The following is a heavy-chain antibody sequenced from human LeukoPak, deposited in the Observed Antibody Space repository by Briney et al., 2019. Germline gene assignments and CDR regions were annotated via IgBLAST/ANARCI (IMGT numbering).Heavy chain of an antibody. D-gene: IGHD6-19*01. CDR1: GFTFNNYA. J-gene: IGHJ3*02. V-gene: IGHV3-23*01. CDR2: MSGSGSRA. CDR3: AKDRWYSSGWYLKEAFDI. Sequence: PGGSLRLSCAASGFTFNNYAMSWVRQAPGEGLEWVAWMSGSGSRANYEGSVKGRFTISRDSSTNTLYLQMESLRAEDAAVYYCAKDRWYSSGWYLKEAFDIWGQGTMVTVSS.